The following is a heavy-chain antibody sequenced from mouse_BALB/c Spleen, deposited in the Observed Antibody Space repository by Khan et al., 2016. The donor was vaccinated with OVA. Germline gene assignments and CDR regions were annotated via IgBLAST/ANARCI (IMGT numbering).Heavy chain of an antibody. CDR3: GRDGAYHRNDGWFAY. CDR2: INPSNGYT. D-gene: IGHD2-14*01. V-gene: IGHV1-4*01. CDR1: GYTFTSYT. Sequence: VQLQESGAELARPGASVKMSCKASGYTFTSYTIHWIKKRPGQGLEWIGYINPSNGYTNYNQKFKDKATLTTEKSSTTAYLQLSSLTSDDSSVYNCGRDGAYHRNDGWFAYWGQGTLVTVSA. J-gene: IGHJ3*01.